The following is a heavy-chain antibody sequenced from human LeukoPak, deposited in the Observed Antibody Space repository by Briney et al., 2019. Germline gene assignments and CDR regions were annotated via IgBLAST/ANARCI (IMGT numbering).Heavy chain of an antibody. CDR3: AREIVVVPAAVGWVDY. J-gene: IGHJ4*02. Sequence: GGSLRLSCAASGFMFSDYHMNWMRQAPGKGLEWVSYISSSGSTIYYADSVEGRFTISRDNAKNSLYLQMNSLRAEDTAVYYCAREIVVVPAAVGWVDYWGQGTLVTVSS. V-gene: IGHV3-11*01. CDR1: GFMFSDYH. D-gene: IGHD2-2*01. CDR2: ISSSGSTI.